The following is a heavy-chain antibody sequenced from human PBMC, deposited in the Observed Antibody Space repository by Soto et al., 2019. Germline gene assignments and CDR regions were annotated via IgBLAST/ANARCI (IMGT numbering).Heavy chain of an antibody. J-gene: IGHJ3*02. V-gene: IGHV1-69*06. CDR2: TIPVFNTA. Sequence: QVQLEQSGAEVKKPGSSVKVSCKASGGTLSDHGVAWLRQAPGQGLEWMGGTIPVFNTAKYAQKFQGRVTVTADKFANVAYMEVSRLRSEYTAFYFCARGVYGSGNYYTGPSAFDIWGQGTMVIVSS. D-gene: IGHD3-10*01. CDR3: ARGVYGSGNYYTGPSAFDI. CDR1: GGTLSDHG.